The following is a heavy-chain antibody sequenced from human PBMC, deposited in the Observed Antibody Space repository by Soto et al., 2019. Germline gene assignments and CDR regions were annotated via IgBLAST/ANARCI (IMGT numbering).Heavy chain of an antibody. CDR2: IYYSGST. V-gene: IGHV4-30-4*08. Sequence: SETLSLTCTVSGGSISSSSYYWNWLRQPPGKGLEWIGYIYYSGSTYYNPSLKSRVTISVDTSKNQFSLKLSSVTAADTAVYYCARADSGYDSPDYWGQGTLVTVSS. D-gene: IGHD5-12*01. CDR3: ARADSGYDSPDY. CDR1: GGSISSSSYY. J-gene: IGHJ4*02.